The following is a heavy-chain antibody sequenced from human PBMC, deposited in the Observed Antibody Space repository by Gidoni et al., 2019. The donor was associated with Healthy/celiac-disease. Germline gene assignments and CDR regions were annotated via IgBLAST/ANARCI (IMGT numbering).Heavy chain of an antibody. CDR3: ATLSVVPAASEGDY. Sequence: QVQLVQSGAEVKKPGASVTVSCQASGYTFTGYYMHWVRQAPGKGLEWMGWFNPNSGGTNYAQKCQGRVTMTRDTSISTAYMELSRLRSDDTAVYYCATLSVVPAASEGDYWGQGTLVTVSS. CDR1: GYTFTGYY. D-gene: IGHD2-2*01. J-gene: IGHJ4*02. CDR2: FNPNSGGT. V-gene: IGHV1-2*02.